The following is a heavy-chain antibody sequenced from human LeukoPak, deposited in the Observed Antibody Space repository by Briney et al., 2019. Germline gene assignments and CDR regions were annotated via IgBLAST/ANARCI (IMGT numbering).Heavy chain of an antibody. CDR2: IYTSEST. CDR1: GGSINSYH. D-gene: IGHD2-15*01. CDR3: ARVSGGGGTWGWFDP. Sequence: SETLSLTCTVSGGSINSYHWSWIRQPAGKGLEWIGRIYTSESTNYNPSLKSRVTISVDTSKNQFSLRLNSVTAADTAVYYCARVSGGGGTWGWFDPWGQGTLVTVSS. V-gene: IGHV4-4*07. J-gene: IGHJ5*02.